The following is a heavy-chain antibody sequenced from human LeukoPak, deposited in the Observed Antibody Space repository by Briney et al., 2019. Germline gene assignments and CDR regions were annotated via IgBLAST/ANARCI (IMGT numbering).Heavy chain of an antibody. Sequence: GGSLRLSCTASGFSFGDYAMTWVRQAPGKGLEWVGLSRAKGDSYSTEYAASVKGRFSISRDESKNSMYLQMNSLKTEDTAVYFCAREYFYGMDVWGQGTTVTVSS. V-gene: IGHV3-72*01. CDR2: SRAKGDSYST. J-gene: IGHJ6*02. CDR1: GFSFGDYA. CDR3: AREYFYGMDV.